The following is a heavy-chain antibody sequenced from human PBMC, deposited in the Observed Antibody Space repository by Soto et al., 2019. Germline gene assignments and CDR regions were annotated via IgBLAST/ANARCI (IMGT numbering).Heavy chain of an antibody. J-gene: IGHJ4*02. CDR2: TYYRSKWYS. Sequence: SQTLSLTCAISGDSVSSTSAAWSWIRQSPSRGLEWLGRTYYRSKWYSDYAVSVKSRITINPDTSRNQFSLQLNSVTPEDTAVYYCARGSYYSGWVWGQGTLVTVSS. CDR3: ARGSYYSGWV. D-gene: IGHD6-19*01. CDR1: GDSVSSTSAA. V-gene: IGHV6-1*01.